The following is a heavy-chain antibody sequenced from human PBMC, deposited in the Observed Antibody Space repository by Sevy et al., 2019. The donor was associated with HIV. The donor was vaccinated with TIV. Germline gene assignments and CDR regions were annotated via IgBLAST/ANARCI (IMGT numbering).Heavy chain of an antibody. CDR3: AGENAWGRGYS. Sequence: SETLSLTCTVSGGTITILYWNWIWQPPGKGLDWIANIYYNGHINYNPSLKSRVTLSLDTSKNQFSLRLSSVTAADTAMYYCAGENAWGRGYSWGQGTLVTVSS. V-gene: IGHV4-59*08. CDR2: IYYNGHI. CDR1: GGTITILY. J-gene: IGHJ4*02. D-gene: IGHD3-10*01.